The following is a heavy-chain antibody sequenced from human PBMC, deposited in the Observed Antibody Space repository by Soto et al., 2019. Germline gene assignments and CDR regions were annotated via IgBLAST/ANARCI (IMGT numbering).Heavy chain of an antibody. D-gene: IGHD6-6*01. J-gene: IGHJ6*02. V-gene: IGHV2-70*01. CDR3: ARIQGDSSSSNYYYYGMDV. CDR1: GFSLSTSGMC. CDR2: IDWDDDK. Sequence: GPTLVNPTQTLTLTCTFSGFSLSTSGMCVSWIRQPPGKALEWLALIDWDDDKYYSTSLKTRLTISKDTSKNQVVLTMTNMDPVDTATYYCARIQGDSSSSNYYYYGMDVWGQGTTVTVSS.